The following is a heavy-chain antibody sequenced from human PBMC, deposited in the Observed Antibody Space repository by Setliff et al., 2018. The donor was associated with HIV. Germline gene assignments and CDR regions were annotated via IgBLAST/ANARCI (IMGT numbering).Heavy chain of an antibody. D-gene: IGHD6-19*01. CDR1: AGSIRSSTYY. V-gene: IGHV4-39*01. Sequence: SETLSLTCTVSAGSIRSSTYYWAWIRQPPGMGLEWIGTIYYSGSTYYNPSLKSRATISVDMSKNQFSLRLSSVTAADTAVYYCARRTYGSGRSDPWGQGTLVTVSS. CDR2: IYYSGST. CDR3: ARRTYGSGRSDP. J-gene: IGHJ5*02.